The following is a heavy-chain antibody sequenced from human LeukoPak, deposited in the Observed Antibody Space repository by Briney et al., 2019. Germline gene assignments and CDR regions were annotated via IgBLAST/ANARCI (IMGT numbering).Heavy chain of an antibody. D-gene: IGHD4-23*01. V-gene: IGHV3-74*01. J-gene: IGHJ4*02. Sequence: LAGGSLRLSCAASGFTFSSYWMHWVRQAPGKGLVWVSRINSDGSSTSYADSVKGRFTISRDNAKNSLYLQMNSLRAEDTAVYYCARDYGGSSPFDYWGQGTLVTVSS. CDR2: INSDGSST. CDR3: ARDYGGSSPFDY. CDR1: GFTFSSYW.